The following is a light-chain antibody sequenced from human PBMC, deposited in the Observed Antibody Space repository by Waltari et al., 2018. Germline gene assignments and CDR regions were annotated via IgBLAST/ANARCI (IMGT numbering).Light chain of an antibody. CDR1: QGISSY. V-gene: IGKV1-9*01. Sequence: ILLVESSSVRCVGIGGRFRITCRASQGISSYLAWYQQKPGKAPKLLIYVASTLQSGVPSKFSGSVSGTAFTLTISSLQHEDCVNDYWQRLNSYPTNFGQGTRMEI. J-gene: IGKJ5*01. CDR2: VAS. CDR3: QRLNSYPTN.